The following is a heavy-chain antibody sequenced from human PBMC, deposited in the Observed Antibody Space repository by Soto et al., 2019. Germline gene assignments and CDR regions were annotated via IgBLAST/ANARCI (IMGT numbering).Heavy chain of an antibody. CDR2: ISYDGSNK. CDR3: ARAPTHPIVATIWGALWYYYYMDV. V-gene: IGHV3-30*03. J-gene: IGHJ6*03. CDR1: GFTFSSYG. D-gene: IGHD5-12*01. Sequence: GVSLRLSCAASGFTFSSYGMHWVRQAPGKGLEWVAVISYDGSNKYYADSVKGRFTISRDNSKNTLYLQMNSLRSEDTAVYYCARAPTHPIVATIWGALWYYYYMDVWGKGTTVTVSS.